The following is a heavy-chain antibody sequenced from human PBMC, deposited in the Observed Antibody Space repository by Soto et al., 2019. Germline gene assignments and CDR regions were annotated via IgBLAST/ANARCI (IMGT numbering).Heavy chain of an antibody. Sequence: SETLSLTCAVSGGSISSSNWWSWVRQPPGKGLEWIGEIYHSGSTNYNPSLKSRVTISVDTSKNQFSLKLSSVTAADTAVYYCASDEDSSSDYGMDVWGQGTTVTVS. CDR1: GGSISSSNW. V-gene: IGHV4-4*02. J-gene: IGHJ6*02. CDR2: IYHSGST. D-gene: IGHD6-13*01. CDR3: ASDEDSSSDYGMDV.